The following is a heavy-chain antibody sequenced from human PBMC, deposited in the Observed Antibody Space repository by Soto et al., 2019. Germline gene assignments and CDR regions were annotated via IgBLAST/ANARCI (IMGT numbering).Heavy chain of an antibody. Sequence: PSETLSLTCVVSGDSVSSGYSWGWIRQPPGKGLEWIASIYHSGTTFYNPSLKSRVTISLDTSTNQVSLGLSSVSGADTAVYYCARGGYGDFFVDYWGQGTLVTVSS. J-gene: IGHJ4*02. CDR3: ARGGYGDFFVDY. D-gene: IGHD4-17*01. CDR1: GDSVSSGYS. V-gene: IGHV4-38-2*01. CDR2: IYHSGTT.